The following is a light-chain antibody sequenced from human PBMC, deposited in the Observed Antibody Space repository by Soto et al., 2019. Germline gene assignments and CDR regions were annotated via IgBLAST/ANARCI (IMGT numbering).Light chain of an antibody. V-gene: IGKV3-15*01. CDR3: LQYNIWPPETCT. CDR1: QSVSSN. CDR2: GAS. J-gene: IGKJ1*01. Sequence: EIVMTQSPATLSVSPGERATLSCRASQSVSSNLAWYQHRPAQAPRLLINGASTRATGIRGYFSGSGSGTEFNLSITSRQYEDIAVYLCLQYNIWPPETCTFGPGTKVEIK.